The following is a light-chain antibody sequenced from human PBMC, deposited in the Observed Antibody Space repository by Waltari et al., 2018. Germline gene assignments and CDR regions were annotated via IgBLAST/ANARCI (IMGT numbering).Light chain of an antibody. Sequence: DIQMTQSPSFLSASVGDSITITCRASQGITNYLAWYQQKPGKVPKLLIYAASTLHSGVPSRFSGSGSGTDFTLTITSLQPDDVATYYCQKYNSVPITFGQGTRLEIK. CDR2: AAS. V-gene: IGKV1-27*01. CDR3: QKYNSVPIT. J-gene: IGKJ5*01. CDR1: QGITNY.